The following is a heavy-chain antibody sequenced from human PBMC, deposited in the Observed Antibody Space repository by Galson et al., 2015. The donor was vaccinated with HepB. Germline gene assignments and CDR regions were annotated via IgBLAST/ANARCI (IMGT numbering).Heavy chain of an antibody. D-gene: IGHD5-12*01. V-gene: IGHV3-48*02. CDR3: AKARDVLATIPDF. Sequence: LRLSCAASGFTFNTYSMNWVRQAPGKRLEWVSYISFSSGIIHYADSVKGRFTISRDDAKNSLYLQMNSLRDEDTAVYYCAKARDVLATIPDFWGQGTLVTVSS. CDR2: ISFSSGII. CDR1: GFTFNTYS. J-gene: IGHJ4*02.